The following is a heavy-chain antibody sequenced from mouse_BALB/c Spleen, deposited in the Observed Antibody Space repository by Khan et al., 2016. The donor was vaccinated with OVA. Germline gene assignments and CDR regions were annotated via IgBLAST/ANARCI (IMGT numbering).Heavy chain of an antibody. J-gene: IGHJ2*01. CDR2: INPSSNYT. Sequence: VQLQQSGAELAKPGASVKMSCKASGYTFTSYWVHWVKQRPGQGLEWIGYINPSSNYTAYNQNFKDKATLTADKSSSTAYMQLRSLTSEDSAVYYCARDRIDYWGQGTTLTVSS. V-gene: IGHV1-7*01. CDR1: GYTFTSYW. CDR3: ARDRIDY.